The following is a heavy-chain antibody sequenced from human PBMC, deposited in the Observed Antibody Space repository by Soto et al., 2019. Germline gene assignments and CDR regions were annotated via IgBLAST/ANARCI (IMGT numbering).Heavy chain of an antibody. D-gene: IGHD1-26*01. V-gene: IGHV1-8*01. Sequence: QVQLVQSGAEVKKPGASVKVSCKASGYTFTSYDIHWVRQATGQGLASMGWMNTNSVNTGDAQKFQGRVTMTWNTSIRTDYMQRSSQRSEDTAVYYCARGRGGRLVGAALHDYYFYYMEFCRKWTTVTV. J-gene: IGHJ6*03. CDR2: MNTNSVNT. CDR3: ARGRGGRLVGAALHDYYFYYMEF. CDR1: GYTFTSYD.